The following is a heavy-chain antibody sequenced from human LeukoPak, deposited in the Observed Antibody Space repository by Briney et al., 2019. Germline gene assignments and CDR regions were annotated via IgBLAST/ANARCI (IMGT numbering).Heavy chain of an antibody. D-gene: IGHD3-3*01. Sequence: PSETLSLTCTVSGGSISSYYWSWIRQPPGKGLEWIGYIYYSGSTNYNPSLKSRVTISVDTSKNQFSLKLSSVTAADTAVYYCARADITIFGVVIRRHAFDIWGQGTMVTVSS. V-gene: IGHV4-59*08. CDR2: IYYSGST. CDR3: ARADITIFGVVIRRHAFDI. J-gene: IGHJ3*02. CDR1: GGSISSYY.